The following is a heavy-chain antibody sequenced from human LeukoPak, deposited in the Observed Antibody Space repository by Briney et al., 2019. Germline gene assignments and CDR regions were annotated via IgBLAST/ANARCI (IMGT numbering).Heavy chain of an antibody. CDR1: GGSISSGSYY. V-gene: IGHV4-61*02. D-gene: IGHD2-2*01. Sequence: SETLSLTCTVSGGSISSGSYYWSWIRQPAGKGLEWIGRIYTSGSTNYNPSLKSQVTISVDTSKNQFSLKLSSVTAADTAVYYCARVRTIVVVVHYYYYMDVWGKGTTVTVSS. CDR2: IYTSGST. CDR3: ARVRTIVVVVHYYYYMDV. J-gene: IGHJ6*03.